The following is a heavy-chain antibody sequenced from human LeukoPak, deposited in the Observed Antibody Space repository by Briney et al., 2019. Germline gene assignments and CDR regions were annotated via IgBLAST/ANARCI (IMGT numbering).Heavy chain of an antibody. Sequence: SVKVSCKASGGTFSSYAISWVRQAPGQGLEWMGGIIPIFGTANYAQKFQGRVTMTRDTSTSTVYMELSSLRSEDTAVYYCARAGGYDSSGYYFDYWGQGTLVTVSS. V-gene: IGHV1-69*05. CDR3: ARAGGYDSSGYYFDY. D-gene: IGHD3-22*01. J-gene: IGHJ4*02. CDR1: GGTFSSYA. CDR2: IIPIFGTA.